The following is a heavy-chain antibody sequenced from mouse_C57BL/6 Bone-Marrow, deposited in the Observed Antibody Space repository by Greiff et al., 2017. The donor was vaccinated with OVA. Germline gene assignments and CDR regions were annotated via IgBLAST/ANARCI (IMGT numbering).Heavy chain of an antibody. D-gene: IGHD2-3*01. CDR3: ASPIYDGYYWYFDV. J-gene: IGHJ1*03. CDR1: GFTFSSYG. Sequence: EVKLVESGGDLVKPGGSLKLSCAASGFTFSSYGMSWVRQTPDKRLEWVATISSGGSYTYYPDSVKGRFTISRDNAKNTLYLQMSSLKSEDTAMYYCASPIYDGYYWYFDVWGTGTTVTVSS. CDR2: ISSGGSYT. V-gene: IGHV5-6*01.